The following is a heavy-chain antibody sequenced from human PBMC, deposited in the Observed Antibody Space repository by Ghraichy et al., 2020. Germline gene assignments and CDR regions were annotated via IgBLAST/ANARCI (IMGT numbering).Heavy chain of an antibody. CDR1: GGSISSYY. D-gene: IGHD3-22*01. Sequence: SQTLSLTCTVSGGSISSYYWSWIRQPPGKGLEWIGYIYYSGSTNYNPSLKSRVTISVDTSKNQFSLKLSSVTAADTAVYYCARDRRYYDSSGYFDYWGQGTLVTVSS. V-gene: IGHV4-59*01. CDR2: IYYSGST. CDR3: ARDRRYYDSSGYFDY. J-gene: IGHJ4*02.